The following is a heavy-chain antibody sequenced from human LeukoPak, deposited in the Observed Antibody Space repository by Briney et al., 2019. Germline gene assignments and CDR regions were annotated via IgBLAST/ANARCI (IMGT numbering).Heavy chain of an antibody. CDR2: INHSGST. CDR1: GGSISSGGYY. J-gene: IGHJ3*02. Sequence: SETLSLTCTVSGGSISSGGYYWSWIRQPPGKGLEWIGEINHSGSTNYNPSLKSRVTISGDTSKKQFSLNLSSVTAADTAVYYCASSHIVVVTAIPDAFDIWGQGTVVTVSS. D-gene: IGHD2-21*02. V-gene: IGHV4-39*07. CDR3: ASSHIVVVTAIPDAFDI.